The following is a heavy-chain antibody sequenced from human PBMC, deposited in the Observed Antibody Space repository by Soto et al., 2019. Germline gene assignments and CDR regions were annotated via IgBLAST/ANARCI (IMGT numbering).Heavy chain of an antibody. J-gene: IGHJ4*02. CDR3: VKGFWGDY. D-gene: IGHD3-16*01. CDR2: VSGGGIT. Sequence: EVQLLESGGGLVQPGGSLRLSCSASGFTFSSHDMIWVRQAPGKELEWVSGVSGGGITSYADSEKGRFTISRDKSRNTLYLQMNSLRVEDTAVYYCVKGFWGDYWGQGTLVTVSS. V-gene: IGHV3-23*01. CDR1: GFTFSSHD.